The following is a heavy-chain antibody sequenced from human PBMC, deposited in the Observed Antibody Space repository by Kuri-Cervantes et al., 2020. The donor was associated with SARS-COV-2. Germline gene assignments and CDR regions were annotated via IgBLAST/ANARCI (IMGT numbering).Heavy chain of an antibody. J-gene: IGHJ4*02. CDR3: TRNDFWSGYYFDY. CDR1: GFTFSDAW. V-gene: IGHV3-15*01. CDR2: FKSKAAGGTI. D-gene: IGHD3-3*01. Sequence: GESLKISCVASGFTFSDAWMSWVRQTPGKGLEWIGRFKSKAAGGTIVYAAPVQGRFTISRDDSRNTLYLQMNSLKTEDTAVYYCTRNDFWSGYYFDYWGQGTLVTVSS.